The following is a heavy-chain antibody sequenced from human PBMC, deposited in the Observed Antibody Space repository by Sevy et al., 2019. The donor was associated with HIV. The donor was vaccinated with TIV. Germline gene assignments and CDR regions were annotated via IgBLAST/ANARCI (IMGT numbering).Heavy chain of an antibody. J-gene: IGHJ4*02. CDR3: AKEDTHRRRDF. CDR2: IGTSGSTT. Sequence: GGSLRLSCAASAVPFSNYAMSWVRPAPGKGLEWVSTIGTSGSTTNYAGPVRSRFTISRDNYRNTLYLQMNTLRVEDTAVYYCAKEDTHRRRDFWGQGTLVTVSS. V-gene: IGHV3-23*01. CDR1: AVPFSNYA.